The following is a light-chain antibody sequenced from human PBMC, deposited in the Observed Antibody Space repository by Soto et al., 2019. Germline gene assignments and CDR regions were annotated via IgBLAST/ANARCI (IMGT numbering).Light chain of an antibody. CDR1: RSNIGAGYD. CDR2: RNH. Sequence: QSVLTQPPSVSGAPGQRVTISCTGTRSNIGAGYDVHRYQQIPGTAPKLLIYRNHDRPSGVPDRFSGSKSGTSASLTITGLQAEDEADYYCSSFKGTNSFVFGTGTQLTVL. J-gene: IGLJ7*01. V-gene: IGLV1-40*01. CDR3: SSFKGTNSFV.